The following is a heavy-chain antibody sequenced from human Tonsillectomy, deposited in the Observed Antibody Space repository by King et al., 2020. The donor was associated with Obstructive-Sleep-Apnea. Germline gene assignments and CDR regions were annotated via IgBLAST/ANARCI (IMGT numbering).Heavy chain of an antibody. J-gene: IGHJ3*02. D-gene: IGHD3-22*01. Sequence: QLVQSGGGLVQPGRSLRLSCAASGFTFDDYAMHWVRQAPGKGLEWVSGISWNSGSIGYADSVKGRFTISRDNAKNSQYLQMNSRRAEDTALYYCAKDLGGYYYDSLKALSAFDIWGQRTMVTVSS. CDR3: AKDLGGYYYDSLKALSAFDI. V-gene: IGHV3-9*01. CDR1: GFTFDDYA. CDR2: ISWNSGSI.